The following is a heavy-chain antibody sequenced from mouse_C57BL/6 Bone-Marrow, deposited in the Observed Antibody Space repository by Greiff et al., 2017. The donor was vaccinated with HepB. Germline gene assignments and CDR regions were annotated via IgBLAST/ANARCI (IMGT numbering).Heavy chain of an antibody. CDR3: ASILPLESKWEE. CDR2: IHPNSGST. CDR1: GYTFTSYW. V-gene: IGHV1-64*01. J-gene: IGHJ1*01. Sequence: QVQLQQPGAELVKPGASVKLSCKASGYTFTSYWMHWVKQRPGQGLEWIGMIHPNSGSTNYNEKFKSKATLTVDKSSSTAYMQLSSLTSEDSAVYYCASILPLESKWEEWVGGSTVGVSS. D-gene: IGHD4-1*01.